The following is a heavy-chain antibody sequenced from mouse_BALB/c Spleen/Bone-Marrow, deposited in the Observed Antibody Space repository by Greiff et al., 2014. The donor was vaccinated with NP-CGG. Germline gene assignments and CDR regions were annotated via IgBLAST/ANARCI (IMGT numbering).Heavy chain of an antibody. Sequence: VQLKDSGGDLVKPGGSLKLSCAASGFTFSKYGMSWVRQTPDKRLEWVANIRSGGSYTYYPDSVKGRFTISRDNAKNTLYLQMSSLKSEDTAMYYCARQYGNFGVMDYWGQGTSVTVPS. D-gene: IGHD2-1*01. CDR3: ARQYGNFGVMDY. CDR1: GFTFSKYG. CDR2: IRSGGSYT. J-gene: IGHJ4*01. V-gene: IGHV5-6*01.